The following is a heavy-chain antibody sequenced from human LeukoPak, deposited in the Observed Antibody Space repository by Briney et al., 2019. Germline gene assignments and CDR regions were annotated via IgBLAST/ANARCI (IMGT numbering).Heavy chain of an antibody. J-gene: IGHJ4*02. CDR2: IIPIFGTA. V-gene: IGHV1-69*13. CDR3: ARDLALLVQYRDY. Sequence: ASVKVSCKASGGTFSSYAISWVRQAPGQGLEWMGGIIPIFGTANYAQKFQGRVTITADESTSTAYMELSSLRSEDTAVYYCARDLALLVQYRDYWGQGTLVTVSS. D-gene: IGHD6-13*01. CDR1: GGTFSSYA.